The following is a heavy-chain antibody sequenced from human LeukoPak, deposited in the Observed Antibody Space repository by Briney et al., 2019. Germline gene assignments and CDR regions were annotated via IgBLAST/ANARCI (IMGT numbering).Heavy chain of an antibody. Sequence: PGGSLRLSCAASGFTFSSYWMHWVRQAPGKGLVWVSRVNSDGIITTYADSVKGRFTISRDNAKNTLYLQMNSLRAEDTAVYYCARGGRVVDTAMVNWFDPWGQGTLVTVAS. CDR2: VNSDGIIT. D-gene: IGHD5-18*01. CDR1: GFTFSSYW. J-gene: IGHJ5*02. V-gene: IGHV3-74*01. CDR3: ARGGRVVDTAMVNWFDP.